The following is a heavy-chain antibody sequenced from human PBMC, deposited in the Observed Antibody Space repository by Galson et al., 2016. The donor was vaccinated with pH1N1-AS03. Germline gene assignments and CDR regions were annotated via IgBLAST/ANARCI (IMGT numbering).Heavy chain of an antibody. J-gene: IGHJ3*02. D-gene: IGHD3-3*01. CDR2: IKQDGSEK. V-gene: IGHV3-7*03. CDR1: GFIFSGYW. Sequence: SLRLSCAASGFIFSGYWMSWVRQAPGKGLEWVANIKQDGSEKYYVDSVKGRFTIARDNAKNSVYLQMNSLRGEDTAVYYCARGKEFWSGYPDDPFDIGGQGTMVTVSS. CDR3: ARGKEFWSGYPDDPFDI.